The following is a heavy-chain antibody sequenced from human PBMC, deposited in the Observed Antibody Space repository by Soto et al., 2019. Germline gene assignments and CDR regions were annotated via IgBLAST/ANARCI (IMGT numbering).Heavy chain of an antibody. V-gene: IGHV4-4*02. D-gene: IGHD2-15*01. J-gene: IGHJ6*03. CDR1: SGSISSSNW. Sequence: QVQLQESGPGLVKPSGTLSLTCAVSSGSISSSNWWSGVRQPPGKGLEWIGEIYHSGSTNYNPSLKSRVTLSVAKSKNQFSLKRSSVTAADTAVYYCARLGYCSGGSCYGEDYYYYYMDVWGKGTTVTVSS. CDR2: IYHSGST. CDR3: ARLGYCSGGSCYGEDYYYYYMDV.